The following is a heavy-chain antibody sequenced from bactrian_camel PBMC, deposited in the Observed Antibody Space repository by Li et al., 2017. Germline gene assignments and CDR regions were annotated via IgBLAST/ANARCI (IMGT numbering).Heavy chain of an antibody. V-gene: IGHV3S6*01. CDR1: GFTFSNYG. Sequence: HVQLVESGGSLVQPGGSLRLSCAASGFTFSNYGMIRVRQAPGKGLEWVAQIAYDGWVTRYHDSAKGRFTISRDNARNTVFLQMNNLTPEDTGAYICAAQICRTRLLFSLLLPQVYLYWGQGTQVTVS. CDR3: AAQICRTRLLFSLLLPQVYLY. D-gene: IGHD1*01. J-gene: IGHJ4*01. CDR2: IAYDGWVT.